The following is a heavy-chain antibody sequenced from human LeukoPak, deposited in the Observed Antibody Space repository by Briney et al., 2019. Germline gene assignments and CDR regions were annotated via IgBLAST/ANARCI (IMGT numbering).Heavy chain of an antibody. CDR3: ARERDGWYDGVY. CDR1: GYTFTSYY. Sequence: EASVKVSCKASGYTFTSYYMHWVRQAPGQGLEWMGRIIPIFGTANYAQKFQGRVTITTDESTSTAYVELSSLRSEDTAVYYCARERDGWYDGVYWGQGTLVTVSS. D-gene: IGHD6-19*01. V-gene: IGHV1-69*05. CDR2: IIPIFGTA. J-gene: IGHJ4*02.